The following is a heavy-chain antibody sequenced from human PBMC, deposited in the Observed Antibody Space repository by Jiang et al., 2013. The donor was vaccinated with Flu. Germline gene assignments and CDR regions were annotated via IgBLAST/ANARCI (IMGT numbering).Heavy chain of an antibody. V-gene: IGHV1-18*01. J-gene: IGHJ3*02. Sequence: SGAEVKKPGASVRVSCKASGYTFTSYGISWVRQAPGQGLEWMGWISAYNGNTNYAQKLQGRVTMTTGTSTSTAYMELRSLRSDDTAVYYCASSPTMADAFDIWGQGTMVTVSS. CDR3: ASSPTMADAFDI. CDR1: GYTFTSYG. CDR2: ISAYNGNT. D-gene: IGHD2-2*01.